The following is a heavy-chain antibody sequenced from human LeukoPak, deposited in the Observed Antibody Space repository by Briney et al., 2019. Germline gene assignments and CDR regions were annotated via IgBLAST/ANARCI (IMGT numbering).Heavy chain of an antibody. CDR2: ISGNGGST. CDR1: GFTFSNYA. D-gene: IGHD6-13*01. CDR3: ARDPGSSWDY. J-gene: IGHJ4*02. Sequence: GGSLRLSCSASGFTFSNYAMHWVRQAPGKGLEYVSTISGNGGSTYYADSVKGRFTISRDNSKNTLYLQMNSLRAEDTAVYYCARDPGSSWDYWGQGTLVTVSS. V-gene: IGHV3-64*04.